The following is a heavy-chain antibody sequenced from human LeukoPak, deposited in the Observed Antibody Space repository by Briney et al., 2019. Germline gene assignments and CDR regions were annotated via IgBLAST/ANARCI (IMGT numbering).Heavy chain of an antibody. Sequence: GSLRLSCAASGFTFSSYAMSWVRQAPGKGLEWVSAISGSGGSTYYADSVKGRFTISRGNSKNTLYLQMNSLRAEDTAVYYCAKVGAYYYDSSGYPWGQGTLVTVSS. CDR1: GFTFSSYA. CDR2: ISGSGGST. V-gene: IGHV3-23*01. CDR3: AKVGAYYYDSSGYP. J-gene: IGHJ5*02. D-gene: IGHD3-22*01.